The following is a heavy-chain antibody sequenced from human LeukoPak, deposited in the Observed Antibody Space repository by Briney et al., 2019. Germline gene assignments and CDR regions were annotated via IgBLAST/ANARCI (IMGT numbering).Heavy chain of an antibody. CDR2: ISSSSSYI. V-gene: IGHV3-21*01. CDR3: ARGFPIWFDP. Sequence: KPGGSLRLSCAASGFTFSSYSMNWVRQAPGKGLEWVSSISSSSSYIYYADSVKGRFTTSRDNAKNSLYLQMNSLRAEDTAVYYCARGFPIWFDPWGQGTLVTVSS. J-gene: IGHJ5*02. CDR1: GFTFSSYS.